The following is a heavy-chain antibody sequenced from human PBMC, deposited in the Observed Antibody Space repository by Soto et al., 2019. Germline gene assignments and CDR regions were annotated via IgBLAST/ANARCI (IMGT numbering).Heavy chain of an antibody. D-gene: IGHD3-22*01. J-gene: IGHJ4*02. CDR1: GGTFSRHV. Sequence: QVQLVQSGAEVRKPGSSVKVSCKASGGTFSRHVISWVRQAPGQGLEWMGGIIPIFGTANHAQKFQGRVMIIADESTSTVYMELSSLRSEDTAMYYCARGWGYDSNDYYYAYWGQGTLVIVSS. CDR2: IIPIFGTA. V-gene: IGHV1-69*01. CDR3: ARGWGYDSNDYYYAY.